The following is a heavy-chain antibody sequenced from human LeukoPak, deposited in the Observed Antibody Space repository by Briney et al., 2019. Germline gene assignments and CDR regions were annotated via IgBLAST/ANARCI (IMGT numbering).Heavy chain of an antibody. CDR2: IYYSGSA. D-gene: IGHD3-10*01. CDR3: ARVNYGSATKEDY. J-gene: IGHJ4*02. V-gene: IGHV4-31*03. Sequence: SQTLSLTCTVSGGSISSGGYYWSWIRQHPGKGLEWIGYIYYSGSAYYNQSLKSRVTISVDTSENQFSLKLSSVTAADTAVYYCARVNYGSATKEDYWGQGTLVTVSS. CDR1: GGSISSGGYY.